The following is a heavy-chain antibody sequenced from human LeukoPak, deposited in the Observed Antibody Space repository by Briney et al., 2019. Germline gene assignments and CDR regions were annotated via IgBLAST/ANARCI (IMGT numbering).Heavy chain of an antibody. CDR1: GLTFSNYA. CDR3: ASSEDYYYGSNDAFDI. V-gene: IGHV3-48*01. J-gene: IGHJ3*02. Sequence: GGSLRLSCAASGLTFSNYAMNWVRQAPGKGLEWVSYISSSSSTIYYADSVKGRFTISRDNAKNSLYLQMNSLRAEDTAVYYCASSEDYYYGSNDAFDIWGQGTMVTVSS. D-gene: IGHD3-22*01. CDR2: ISSSSSTI.